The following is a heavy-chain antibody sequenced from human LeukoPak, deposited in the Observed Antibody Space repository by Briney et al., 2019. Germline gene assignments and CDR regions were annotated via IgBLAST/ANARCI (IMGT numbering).Heavy chain of an antibody. CDR3: ARHGVYCSSTSCWGQGYYYYYMDV. CDR1: GYSFTSYW. CDR2: IYPGDSDT. D-gene: IGHD2-2*01. V-gene: IGHV5-51*01. J-gene: IGHJ6*03. Sequence: GESLKISCKGSGYSFTSYWIGWVRQMPGKGLEWVGIIYPGDSDTRYSPSFQGQVTISADKSISTAYLQWSSLKASDTAMYYCARHGVYCSSTSCWGQGYYYYYMDVWGKGTTVTVSS.